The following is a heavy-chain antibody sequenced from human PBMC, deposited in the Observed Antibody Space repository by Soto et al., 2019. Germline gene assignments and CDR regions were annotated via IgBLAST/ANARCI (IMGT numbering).Heavy chain of an antibody. J-gene: IGHJ6*02. CDR2: ISSSSSYI. CDR1: GFTFSSYS. Sequence: GGSLRLSCAASGFTFSSYSMNWVRQAPGKGLEWVSSISSSSSYIYYADSVKGRFTIFRDNAKNSLYLQMNSLRAEDTAVYYCARDRGAGYYGMDVWGQGTTVTVSS. CDR3: ARDRGAGYYGMDV. D-gene: IGHD6-13*01. V-gene: IGHV3-21*01.